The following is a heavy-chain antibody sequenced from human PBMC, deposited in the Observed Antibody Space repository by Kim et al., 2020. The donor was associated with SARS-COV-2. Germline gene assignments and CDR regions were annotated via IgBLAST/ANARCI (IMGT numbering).Heavy chain of an antibody. CDR3: ARGSNYSPFDY. J-gene: IGHJ4*02. CDR1: GFTFSSYE. Sequence: GGSLRLSCAASGFTFSSYEMNWVRQAPGKGLEWVSYIIGSGTTIYYADSVRGRFTISRDNDKNSLYLQMNSLRAEDTAVYYCARGSNYSPFDYWGQGTLV. CDR2: IIGSGTTI. V-gene: IGHV3-48*03. D-gene: IGHD4-4*01.